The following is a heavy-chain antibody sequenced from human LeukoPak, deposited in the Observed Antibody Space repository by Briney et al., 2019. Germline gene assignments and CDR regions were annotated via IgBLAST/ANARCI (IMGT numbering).Heavy chain of an antibody. J-gene: IGHJ4*02. D-gene: IGHD3-10*01. CDR3: ARHRSFGAYYFEY. Sequence: SDTLSLTCAGYGGSFTGYYWSSIRQPPGKGLEWIGEIDHAGSTNYSRSLESRVTISPGTSKNQFSLKLTSVTAADTAMYYCARHRSFGAYYFEYWGQGTLVTASS. V-gene: IGHV4-34*01. CDR1: GGSFTGYY. CDR2: IDHAGST.